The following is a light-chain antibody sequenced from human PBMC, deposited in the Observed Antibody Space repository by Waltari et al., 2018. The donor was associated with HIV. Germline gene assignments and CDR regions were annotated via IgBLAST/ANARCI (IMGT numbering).Light chain of an antibody. CDR2: GYN. CDR3: HSYDSSLDGWV. Sequence: QSVLTQPPSVSGAPGQRVTISCTGTSPHIGADYHVHWYQQLPGTAPKLLIYGYNNRPSGVPDRFSGSKSGTSASLAITGLQAEDEADYYCHSYDSSLDGWVFGGGTKLTVL. V-gene: IGLV1-40*01. CDR1: SPHIGADYH. J-gene: IGLJ3*02.